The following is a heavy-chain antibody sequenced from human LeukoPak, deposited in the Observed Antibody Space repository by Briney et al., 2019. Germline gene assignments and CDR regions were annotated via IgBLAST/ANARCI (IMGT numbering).Heavy chain of an antibody. CDR2: IYHSGST. CDR3: ARDRPFYYFDY. Sequence: SETPSLTCTVSGDSISNYYWSWIRQPPGKGLEWIGYIYHSGSTNYNPSLKSRVTISLDTSKNQFSLKLSSVTAAGTAVYYCARDRPFYYFDYWGQGTLVTVSS. D-gene: IGHD3-3*02. V-gene: IGHV4-59*01. J-gene: IGHJ4*02. CDR1: GDSISNYY.